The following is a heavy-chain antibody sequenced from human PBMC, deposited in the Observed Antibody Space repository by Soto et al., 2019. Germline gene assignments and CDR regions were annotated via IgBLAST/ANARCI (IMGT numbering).Heavy chain of an antibody. CDR2: ISGSDDST. J-gene: IGHJ4*02. CDR1: GFTFSSYA. CDR3: TRDPSYGAYDS. Sequence: GGSLRLSCAASGFTFSSYAMSWVRQAPGKGLEWVSVISGSDDSTYYADSVKGRFTISRDNAKNSLDLQMNSLRVEDSAIYYCTRDPSYGAYDSWGQGTLVTVSS. V-gene: IGHV3-23*01. D-gene: IGHD4-17*01.